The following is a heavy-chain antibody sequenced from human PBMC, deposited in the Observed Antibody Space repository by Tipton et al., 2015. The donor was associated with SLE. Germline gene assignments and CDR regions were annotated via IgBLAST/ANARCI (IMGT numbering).Heavy chain of an antibody. J-gene: IGHJ4*02. V-gene: IGHV4-34*01. CDR2: INHSGST. CDR1: GGSFSGYY. CDR3: ARYAGTTGFDY. D-gene: IGHD1-7*01. Sequence: TLSLTCAVYGGSFSGYYWSWIRQPPGKGLEWIGEINHSGSTNYNPSLKSRVTISVDTSKNQFSLKLSSVTAADTAVYYCARYAGTTGFDYWGQGTLVTVSS.